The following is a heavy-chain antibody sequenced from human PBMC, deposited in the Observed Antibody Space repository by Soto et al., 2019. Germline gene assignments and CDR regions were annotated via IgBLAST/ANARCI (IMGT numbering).Heavy chain of an antibody. CDR2: IYYSGST. Sequence: QVQLQESGPGLVKPSQTLSLTCTVSGGSISSGDYYWSWIRQPPGKGLEWIGYIYYSGSTYYNPSRKSRVTISVDTSTNQFSLKLGSVTAADTAVYYCAREHPYCSGGSCYFDYWGQGTLVTVSS. CDR1: GGSISSGDYY. D-gene: IGHD2-15*01. V-gene: IGHV4-30-4*01. CDR3: AREHPYCSGGSCYFDY. J-gene: IGHJ4*02.